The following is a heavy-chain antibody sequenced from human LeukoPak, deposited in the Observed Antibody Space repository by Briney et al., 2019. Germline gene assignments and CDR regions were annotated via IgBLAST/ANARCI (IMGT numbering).Heavy chain of an antibody. D-gene: IGHD3-3*01. J-gene: IGHJ3*02. CDR2: IYYSGST. CDR3: ARSTVLRFLEWFPRAAFDI. Sequence: SETLSLTCTVSGGSISSGDYYWSWIRQPPGKGLEWIGYIYYSGSTYYNPSLKSRVTISVDTSKNQFSLKLSSVTAADTAVYYCARSTVLRFLEWFPRAAFDIWGQGTMVTVSS. V-gene: IGHV4-30-4*08. CDR1: GGSISSGDYY.